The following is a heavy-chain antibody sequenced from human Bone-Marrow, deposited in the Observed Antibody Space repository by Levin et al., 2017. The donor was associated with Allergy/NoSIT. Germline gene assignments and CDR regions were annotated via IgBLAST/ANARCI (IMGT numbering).Heavy chain of an antibody. CDR3: ARARGGYYGSGSFDS. D-gene: IGHD3-10*01. Sequence: SVKVSCKASGGTFNNFPISWVRQAPGQGLEWMGGIIPVFGTTNYAQKFQDRVTITADESTSTAYMELRSLISDDTAVYFCARARGGYYGSGSFDSWGQGTLVTVSS. V-gene: IGHV1-69*13. CDR1: GGTFNNFP. CDR2: IIPVFGTT. J-gene: IGHJ4*02.